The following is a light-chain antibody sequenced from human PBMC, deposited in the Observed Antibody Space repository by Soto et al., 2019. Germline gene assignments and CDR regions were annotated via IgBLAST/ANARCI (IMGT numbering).Light chain of an antibody. CDR3: SSYTSSTTLV. J-gene: IGLJ2*01. CDR2: EVS. CDR1: SSDVGGYNY. V-gene: IGLV2-14*01. Sequence: QSALTQPASVSGSPGQSITISCTGTSSDVGGYNYVSWYQQHPGKAPKLIIFEVSNRPSGVSNRFSGAKSGNTASLTISGLQAEDEAGYYCSSYTSSTTLVFGGGTKVTVL.